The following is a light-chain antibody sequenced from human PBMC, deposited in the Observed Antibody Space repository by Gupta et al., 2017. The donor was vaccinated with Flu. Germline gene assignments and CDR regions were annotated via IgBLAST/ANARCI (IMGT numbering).Light chain of an antibody. V-gene: IGKV3-20*01. CDR2: DAS. J-gene: IGKJ4*01. Sequence: IVLTQSPRTLSLSPGERATLSCRASQCVSSGYLDWYQQKPGQAPRLIIYDASNRASGIPDGFSGRGLAKDFTLTSSIREDEDFAVYYRQPYCSPVTFGRGTKVEIK. CDR3: QPYCSPVT. CDR1: QCVSSGY.